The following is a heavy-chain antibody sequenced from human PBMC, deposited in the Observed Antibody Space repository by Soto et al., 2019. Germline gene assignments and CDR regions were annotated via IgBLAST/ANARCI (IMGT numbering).Heavy chain of an antibody. J-gene: IGHJ4*02. D-gene: IGHD3-22*01. CDR3: ARDLSYYDSSGYPFDY. Sequence: GTSVKLSCKASGYSFTSYAMHWVRQAPGQRLEWMGWINAGNGNTKYSQKFQGRVTITRDTSASTAYMELSSLRSEDTAVYYCARDLSYYDSSGYPFDYWGQGTLVTVSS. CDR1: GYSFTSYA. CDR2: INAGNGNT. V-gene: IGHV1-3*01.